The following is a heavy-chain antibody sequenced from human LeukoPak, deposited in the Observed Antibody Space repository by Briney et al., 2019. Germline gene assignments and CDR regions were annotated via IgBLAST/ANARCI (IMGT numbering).Heavy chain of an antibody. V-gene: IGHV4-30-4*08. Sequence: SETLSLTCTVSGDSISNDDFYWSWIRQSPGEGLEWIGYIYYSGNTYYNPSLESRVTISVDTSKNQFSLKLSSVTAADTAVYYCARDTHDYPYYMDVWGKGTTVTVSS. CDR2: IYYSGNT. CDR3: ARDTHDYPYYMDV. J-gene: IGHJ6*03. D-gene: IGHD2-2*02. CDR1: GDSISNDDFY.